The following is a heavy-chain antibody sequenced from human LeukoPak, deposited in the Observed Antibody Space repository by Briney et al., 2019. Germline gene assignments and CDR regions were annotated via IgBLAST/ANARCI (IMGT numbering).Heavy chain of an antibody. V-gene: IGHV1-2*02. CDR1: GYTFSDYY. CDR3: ARDRGVLEWLALDYYFGMDV. D-gene: IGHD3-3*01. J-gene: IGHJ6*02. CDR2: INPKSGGI. Sequence: ASVKVSCTASGYTFSDYYIHWVRQAPGQGPEWMGWINPKSGGINYAPKFQDRVTMTRDSSISTAYMELRRLRSDDTAVYYCARDRGVLEWLALDYYFGMDVWGQGTTVTVSS.